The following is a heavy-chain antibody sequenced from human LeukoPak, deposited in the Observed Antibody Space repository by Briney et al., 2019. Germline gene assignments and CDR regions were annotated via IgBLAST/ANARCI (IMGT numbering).Heavy chain of an antibody. CDR1: GYTCTDYY. D-gene: IGHD5-12*01. J-gene: IGHJ4*02. CDR3: ARDGSLGY. V-gene: IGHV1-2*02. Sequence: GASVKVSCKASGYTCTDYYIHWVRQAPGQGLEWMGWINSNSGATNYAQKFQGRVTMTRDTSISTAYMELTRLGSDDTAVYYCARDGSLGYWGQGTLVTVSS. CDR2: INSNSGAT.